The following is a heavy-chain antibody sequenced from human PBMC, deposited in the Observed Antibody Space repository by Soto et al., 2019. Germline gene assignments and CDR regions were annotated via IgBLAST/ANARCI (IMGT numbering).Heavy chain of an antibody. CDR1: GFSLSNARMG. J-gene: IGHJ3*01. CDR2: IFWNDEK. V-gene: IGHV2-26*01. D-gene: IGHD5-18*01. CDR3: ARMGSRYGYESFDV. Sequence: SGPTLVNPTETLTLTCTVSGFSLSNARMGVGWIRQPPGKALEWLAHIFWNDEKTHSTSLQSRLTISMDSSRSQVVLTMTNMDPVDTATYLCARMGSRYGYESFDVWGQGTMVTVSS.